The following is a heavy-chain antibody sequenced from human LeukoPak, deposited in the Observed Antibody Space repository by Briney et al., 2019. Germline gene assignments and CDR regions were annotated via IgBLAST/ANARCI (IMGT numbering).Heavy chain of an antibody. CDR3: AREAMVAGGAFDI. V-gene: IGHV4-34*01. J-gene: IGHJ3*02. Sequence: PSETLSLTCAVYGGSFSGYYWSRIRQPPGKGLEWIGEINHSGSTNYNPSLKSRVTISVDTSKNQFSLKLSSVTAADTAVYYCAREAMVAGGAFDIWGQGTMVTVSS. D-gene: IGHD2-8*01. CDR1: GGSFSGYY. CDR2: INHSGST.